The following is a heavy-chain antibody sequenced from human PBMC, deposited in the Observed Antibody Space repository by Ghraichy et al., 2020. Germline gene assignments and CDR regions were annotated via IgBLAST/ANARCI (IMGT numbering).Heavy chain of an antibody. Sequence: SETLSLTCTVSGGSVSSDNYYWSWIRQPPGKGLEWIGYVYYSGSTDYNPSLKSRVSISVDTSKNQFSLKLSSVTAADTAVYYCASTYDTSGYYPSGFDYWGQGTLVTVSS. CDR1: GGSVSSDNYY. V-gene: IGHV4-61*01. CDR2: VYYSGST. CDR3: ASTYDTSGYYPSGFDY. D-gene: IGHD3-22*01. J-gene: IGHJ4*02.